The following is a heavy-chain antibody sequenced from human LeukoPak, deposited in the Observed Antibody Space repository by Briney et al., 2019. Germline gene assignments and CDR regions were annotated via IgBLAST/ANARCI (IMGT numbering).Heavy chain of an antibody. CDR3: ASKRGYSYGYPYFDY. CDR1: GGSFSGYY. Sequence: PSETLSLTCAVYGGSFSGYYWSWIRQPPGKGLEWIGSIYYSGSTYYNPSLKSRVTISVDTSKNQFSLKLSSVTAADTAVYYCASKRGYSYGYPYFDYWGQGTLVTVSS. CDR2: IYYSGST. V-gene: IGHV4-34*01. J-gene: IGHJ4*02. D-gene: IGHD5-18*01.